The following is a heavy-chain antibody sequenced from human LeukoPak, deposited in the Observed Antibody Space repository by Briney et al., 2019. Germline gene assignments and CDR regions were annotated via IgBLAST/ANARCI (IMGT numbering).Heavy chain of an antibody. CDR3: AKRSVSGSCFFDY. V-gene: IGHV3-23*01. J-gene: IGHJ4*02. Sequence: GGSLRLSCAASGFTFSSYAMSWVRQAPGKGLEWVSGISGSAVSTLYADSVKGRFTISRDNSKNTLYLQMNSLRAEDTAVYYCAKRSVSGSCFFDYWGQGALVTISS. D-gene: IGHD1-26*01. CDR1: GFTFSSYA. CDR2: ISGSAVST.